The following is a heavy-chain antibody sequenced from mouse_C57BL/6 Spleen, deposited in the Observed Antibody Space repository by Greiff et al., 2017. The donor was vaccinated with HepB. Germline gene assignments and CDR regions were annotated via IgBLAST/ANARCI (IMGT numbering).Heavy chain of an antibody. V-gene: IGHV1-47*01. J-gene: IGHJ2*01. CDR3: ARPGYDGYTFDY. CDR2: FHPYNDDT. CDR1: GYTFTTYP. Sequence: VKLVESGAELVKPGASVKMSCKASGYTFTTYPIEWMKQNHGKSLEWIGNFHPYNDDTKYNEKFKGKATLTVEKSSSTVYLELSRLTSDDSAVYYCARPGYDGYTFDYWGQGTTLTVSS. D-gene: IGHD2-3*01.